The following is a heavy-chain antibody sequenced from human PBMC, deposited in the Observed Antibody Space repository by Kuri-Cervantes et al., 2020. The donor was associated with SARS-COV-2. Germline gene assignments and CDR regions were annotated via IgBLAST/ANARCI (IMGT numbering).Heavy chain of an antibody. CDR3: ASTVAGTGVWYFDL. V-gene: IGHV1-69*13. CDR1: EGTFFSYA. J-gene: IGHJ2*01. Sequence: SVKVSCKASEGTFFSYAISWVRQAPGQGLEWMGGIAPIFGKTDYAQKFQGRVTITADESTSTAYMELSSLRSEDTAVYYCASTVAGTGVWYFDLWGRGTLVTVSS. D-gene: IGHD6-19*01. CDR2: IAPIFGKT.